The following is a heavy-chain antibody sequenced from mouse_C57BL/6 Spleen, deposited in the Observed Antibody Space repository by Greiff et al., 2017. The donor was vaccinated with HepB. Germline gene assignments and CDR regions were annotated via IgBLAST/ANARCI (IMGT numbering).Heavy chain of an antibody. J-gene: IGHJ2*01. CDR2: IWTGGGT. D-gene: IGHD1-2*01. CDR1: GFSLTSYA. Sequence: VQVVESGPGLVAPSQSLYITCTVSGFSLTSYAISWVRQPPGKGLEWLGVIWTGGGTNYNSALKTRLSISKENSKSQVFLKMNSLQTDDTARYYCARNYGHFDYWGQGTTLTVSS. CDR3: ARNYGHFDY. V-gene: IGHV2-9-1*01.